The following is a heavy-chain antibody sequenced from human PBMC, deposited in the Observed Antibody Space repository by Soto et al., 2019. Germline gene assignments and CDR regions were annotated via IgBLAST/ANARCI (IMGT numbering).Heavy chain of an antibody. V-gene: IGHV3-33*01. D-gene: IGHD4-17*01. CDR2: IYYDGSNK. CDR1: GFTFSSYG. CDR3: ARDPPVYGDFLFDY. Sequence: QVQLVESGGGVVQPGRSLRLSCEASGFTFSSYGMHWVRQAPGKGLEWVAMIYYDGSNKYYADSVKGRFTISRDNSKNTLFLQMDSVTAEDTALYYCARDPPVYGDFLFDYWGQGILVTVSS. J-gene: IGHJ4*02.